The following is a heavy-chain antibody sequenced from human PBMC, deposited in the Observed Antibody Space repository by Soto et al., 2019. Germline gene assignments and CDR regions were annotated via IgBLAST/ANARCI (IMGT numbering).Heavy chain of an antibody. J-gene: IGHJ5*02. CDR2: ISGSGGST. D-gene: IGHD3-10*01. Sequence: EVQLLESGGGLVQPGGALRLSCAASGFTFSSYAMSWVRHAPVTGLERVSGISGSGGSTYYPESVKGRFTIYKDNAKNTLYLQMNSLRAEDTAVYYCAKEEFYGAGSSYSSWFDPWGQGTLVTVSS. V-gene: IGHV3-23*01. CDR1: GFTFSSYA. CDR3: AKEEFYGAGSSYSSWFDP.